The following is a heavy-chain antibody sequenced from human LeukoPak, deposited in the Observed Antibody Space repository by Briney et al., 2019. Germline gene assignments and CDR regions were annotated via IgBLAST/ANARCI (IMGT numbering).Heavy chain of an antibody. CDR2: IYHSGST. J-gene: IGHJ4*02. CDR3: ARHVRYSSGWYYFDY. D-gene: IGHD6-19*01. V-gene: IGHV4-4*02. CDR1: GGSISSSNW. Sequence: SGTLSLTCAVSGGSISSSNWWSWVRQPPGKGLEWIGEIYHSGSTYYNPSLKSRVTISVDTSKSQFSLKLSSVTAADTAVYYCARHVRYSSGWYYFDYWGQGTLVTVSS.